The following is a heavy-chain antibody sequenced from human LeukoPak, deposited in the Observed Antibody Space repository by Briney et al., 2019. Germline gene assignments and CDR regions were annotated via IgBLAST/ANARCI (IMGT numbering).Heavy chain of an antibody. Sequence: ASVKVSCKASGYTFTSYYMHWVRQAPGQGLEWMGIINPSGGSTSYAQKFQGRVTMTRDTSTSTVYMEQSSLRSEDTAVYYCARDPELMADRFGFDPWGQGTLVTVSS. CDR2: INPSGGST. D-gene: IGHD3-10*01. V-gene: IGHV1-46*01. CDR1: GYTFTSYY. CDR3: ARDPELMADRFGFDP. J-gene: IGHJ5*02.